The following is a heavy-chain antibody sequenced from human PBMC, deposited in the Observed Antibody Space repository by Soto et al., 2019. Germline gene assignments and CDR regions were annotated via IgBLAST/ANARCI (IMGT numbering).Heavy chain of an antibody. CDR1: GGIFTNNA. V-gene: IGHV1-69*01. D-gene: IGHD5-18*01. CDR3: ATGGHKDGYNFSHGMDV. J-gene: IGHJ6*02. CDR2: VIPAFDTA. Sequence: QVQVVQSGAEVKKPGSSVKVSCKVSGGIFTNNAISWVRQAPGQGLEWLGGVIPAFDTAYYAQIFRGRLRISADGATNTAYMELSGLTSADTAVYFCATGGHKDGYNFSHGMDVWGQGTTVTVS.